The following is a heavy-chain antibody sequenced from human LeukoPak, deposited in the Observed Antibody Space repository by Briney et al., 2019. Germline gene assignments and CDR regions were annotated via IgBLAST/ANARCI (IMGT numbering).Heavy chain of an antibody. CDR2: IKQGGSEK. Sequence: GGSLRLSCAASGFTFSSYWMSWVRQAPGKGLEWVANIKQGGSEKYYVDSVKGRFTISRDNAKNSLYLQMNSLRAEDTAVYYCARGVEWERLLSPFDYWGLGTLVTVSS. CDR1: GFTFSSYW. J-gene: IGHJ4*02. D-gene: IGHD1-26*01. CDR3: ARGVEWERLLSPFDY. V-gene: IGHV3-7*04.